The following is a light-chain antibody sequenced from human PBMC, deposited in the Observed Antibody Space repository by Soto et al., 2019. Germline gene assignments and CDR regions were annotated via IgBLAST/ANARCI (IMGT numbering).Light chain of an antibody. Sequence: DIQMTQSPSTLSASVGDRVTITCRASQSISTWLAWYQQKPGKAPKLLIYDASSLESGVPSRFSGSGSGTEFTLTISSLQHDDFATYYCQQYYTYSWTFGQGTKVDIK. J-gene: IGKJ1*01. CDR1: QSISTW. V-gene: IGKV1-5*01. CDR3: QQYYTYSWT. CDR2: DAS.